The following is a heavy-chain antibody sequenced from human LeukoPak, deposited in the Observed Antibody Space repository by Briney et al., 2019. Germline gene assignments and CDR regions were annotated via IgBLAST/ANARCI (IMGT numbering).Heavy chain of an antibody. Sequence: GGSLRLSCAASGFTFSSYAMHWVRQAPGKGLEWVAVISYDGSNKYYADSVKGRFTISRDNSKNTLYLQMNSLRAEDTAVYYCARPRGGQWLVQDYFDYRGQGTLVTVSS. CDR2: ISYDGSNK. V-gene: IGHV3-30-3*01. J-gene: IGHJ4*02. CDR1: GFTFSSYA. D-gene: IGHD6-19*01. CDR3: ARPRGGQWLVQDYFDY.